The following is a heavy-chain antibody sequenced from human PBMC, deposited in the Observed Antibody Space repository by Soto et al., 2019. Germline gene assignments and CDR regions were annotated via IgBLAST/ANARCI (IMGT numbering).Heavy chain of an antibody. J-gene: IGHJ6*03. V-gene: IGHV1-8*01. D-gene: IGHD2-15*01. CDR1: RYTFTSYA. CDR3: ARGIVVVVAAAKRDYYNYMDV. CDR2: MNPNSGNT. Sequence: GASVKVSSKASRYTFTSYAINWVRQATGKGLEWMGWMNPNSGNTGYAQKFQGRVTMTRNTSISTAYMELSSLRSEDTAVYYCARGIVVVVAAAKRDYYNYMDVWGKGTTVTVSS.